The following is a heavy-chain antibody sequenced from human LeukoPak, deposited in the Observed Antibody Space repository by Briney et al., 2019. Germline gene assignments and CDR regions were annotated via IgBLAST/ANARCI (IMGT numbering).Heavy chain of an antibody. CDR2: ISYDGSNK. Sequence: SCKASGGTLSSYAMHWVRQAPGKGLEGGAGISYDGSNKYYADSVKGRFTISRDNSKNTLDLQMNTLRAEDTAVYYCANIGRGPDQGWFDPWGQGTLVTVSS. CDR3: ANIGRGPDQGWFDP. J-gene: IGHJ5*02. V-gene: IGHV3-30*04. D-gene: IGHD5-12*01. CDR1: GGTLSSYA.